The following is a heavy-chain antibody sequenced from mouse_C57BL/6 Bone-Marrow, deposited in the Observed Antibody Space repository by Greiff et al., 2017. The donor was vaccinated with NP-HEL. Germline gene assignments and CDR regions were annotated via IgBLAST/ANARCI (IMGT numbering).Heavy chain of an antibody. V-gene: IGHV14-4*01. J-gene: IGHJ4*01. CDR1: GFNIKDDY. Sequence: LVESGAELVRPGASVKLSCTASGFNIKDDYMHWVKQRPEQGLEWIGWIDPENGDTEYASKFQGKATITAETSSNTAYLQLSSLTSEDTAVYYCTSVLYYAMDYWGQGTSVTVSA. CDR3: TSVLYYAMDY. D-gene: IGHD6-1*01. CDR2: IDPENGDT.